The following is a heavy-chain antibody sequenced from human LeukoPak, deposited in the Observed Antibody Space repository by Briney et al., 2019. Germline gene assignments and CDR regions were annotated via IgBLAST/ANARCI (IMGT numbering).Heavy chain of an antibody. D-gene: IGHD3-9*01. CDR2: IYYSGST. CDR1: GGSISSYY. Sequence: PSETLSLTCTVSGGSISSYYWSWIRQPPGKGLEWIGYIYYSGSTNYNPSLKSRVTISVDTSKNQFSLKLSSVTAADTAVYYCARAQYNTYYDILTGYYSGNWFDPWGQGTLVTVSS. J-gene: IGHJ5*02. V-gene: IGHV4-59*01. CDR3: ARAQYNTYYDILTGYYSGNWFDP.